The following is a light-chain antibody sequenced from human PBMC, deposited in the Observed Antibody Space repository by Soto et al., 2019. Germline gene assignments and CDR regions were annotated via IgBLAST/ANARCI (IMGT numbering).Light chain of an antibody. Sequence: EIVMTQSPVALSVSPGERATLSCRASQSVSTNLAWYQQKPGQPPRLLIYFASTRATAVPARFTAGGSGTEFTLTISSLQPDDFATYYCQQYNSYSGTFGQGTKVDIK. V-gene: IGKV3-15*01. CDR3: QQYNSYSGT. CDR1: QSVSTN. J-gene: IGKJ1*01. CDR2: FAS.